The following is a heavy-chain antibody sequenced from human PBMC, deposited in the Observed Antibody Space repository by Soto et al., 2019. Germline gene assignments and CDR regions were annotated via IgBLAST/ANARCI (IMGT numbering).Heavy chain of an antibody. Sequence: SETLSLPSTVSGGSISRCYWSWIRQLPGKGLERIGYIYYSGSTNYNPSLKSRVTISVDTSKNQFSLKLSSVTAADTAVYYCARVKDDYDFWSGYSGVYYYYYMDVWGKGTTVT. V-gene: IGHV4-59*01. CDR2: IYYSGST. CDR3: ARVKDDYDFWSGYSGVYYYYYMDV. D-gene: IGHD3-3*01. CDR1: GGSISRCY. J-gene: IGHJ6*03.